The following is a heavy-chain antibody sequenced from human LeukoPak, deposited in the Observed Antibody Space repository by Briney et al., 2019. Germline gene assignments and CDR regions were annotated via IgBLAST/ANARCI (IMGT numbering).Heavy chain of an antibody. CDR3: AKVNLYSGSWYELGMDV. D-gene: IGHD6-13*01. Sequence: GGSLRLSCAASGFTFDDYAMHWVRQAPGKGLEWVSGISWNSGSIGYADSVKGRFTISRDNAKNSLYLQMNSLRAEDTALYYCAKVNLYSGSWYELGMDVWGQGTTVTVSS. CDR1: GFTFDDYA. J-gene: IGHJ6*02. V-gene: IGHV3-9*01. CDR2: ISWNSGSI.